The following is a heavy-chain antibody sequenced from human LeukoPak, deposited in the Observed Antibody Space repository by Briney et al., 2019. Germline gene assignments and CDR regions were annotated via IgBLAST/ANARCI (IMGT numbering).Heavy chain of an antibody. CDR2: ISGRGGST. D-gene: IGHD4-17*01. Sequence: PGGSLRLSCAASGFTFSSYAMSWVRQAPGKGLEWVSAISGRGGSTYYADSVKGRFTISRDNSKNTLYLQMNSLRAEDTAVYYCAKDQGDYGDYLDYWGQGTLVTVSS. J-gene: IGHJ4*02. V-gene: IGHV3-23*01. CDR3: AKDQGDYGDYLDY. CDR1: GFTFSSYA.